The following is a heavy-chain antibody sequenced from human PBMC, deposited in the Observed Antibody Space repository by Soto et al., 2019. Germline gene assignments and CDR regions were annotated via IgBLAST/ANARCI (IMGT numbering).Heavy chain of an antibody. CDR3: ATRRRYHGYDC. CDR1: EYIFSNYW. J-gene: IGHJ4*02. CDR2: IYPDNSDI. Sequence: GESLKISCKGSEYIFSNYWIGWVRQMPGKGLEWMGIIYPDNSDIRYSPYFQGQVTISADKSIDTAFLQWNSLKASDTAIYYCATRRRYHGYDCWGQGTLVTVSS. V-gene: IGHV5-51*01. D-gene: IGHD3-9*01.